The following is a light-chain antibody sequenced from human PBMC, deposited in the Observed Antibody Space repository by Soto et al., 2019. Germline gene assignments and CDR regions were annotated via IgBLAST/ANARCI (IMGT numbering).Light chain of an antibody. CDR2: SND. J-gene: IGLJ2*01. CDR1: SSNIGSNT. V-gene: IGLV1-44*01. Sequence: QSVLTQAPSASGTPGQRVTISCSGSSSNIGSNTVSWYQQVPGTAPKLLIYSNDQRPSGVPDRFSGSKSGTSASLAIGGLLSEDDADYYCAAWDGSLNGWVFGGGTKVTVL. CDR3: AAWDGSLNGWV.